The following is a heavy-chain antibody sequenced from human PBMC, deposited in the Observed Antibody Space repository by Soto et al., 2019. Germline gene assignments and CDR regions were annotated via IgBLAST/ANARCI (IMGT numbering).Heavy chain of an antibody. CDR1: GGTFSSYA. CDR2: IIPIFATA. D-gene: IGHD2-15*01. CDR3: ARSQGGSSSLDIYYYYYYGMDV. J-gene: IGHJ6*02. V-gene: IGHV1-69*01. Sequence: QVQLVQSGAEVKKRGSSVKVSCKAPGGTFSSYAISWVRQAPGQGLEWMGGIIPIFATAKYAQKFQGRVTITADESTSTGYMELSSLRSEDTAVYYCARSQGGSSSLDIYYYYYYGMDVWGQGTTVTVSS.